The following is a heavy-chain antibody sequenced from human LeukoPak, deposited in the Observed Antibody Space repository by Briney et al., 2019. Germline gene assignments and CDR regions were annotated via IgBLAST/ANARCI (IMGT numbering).Heavy chain of an antibody. J-gene: IGHJ4*02. Sequence: GGSLRLSCAASGFTFSSYAMSWVRQAPGKGLEWVSAISGSGGSTYYADSVKGRFTISRDNSKNTLYLQMNSLRAEDTAVYYCARDGGLTGIAAAGIGYWGQGTLVTVSS. V-gene: IGHV3-23*01. CDR2: ISGSGGST. CDR1: GFTFSSYA. D-gene: IGHD6-13*01. CDR3: ARDGGLTGIAAAGIGY.